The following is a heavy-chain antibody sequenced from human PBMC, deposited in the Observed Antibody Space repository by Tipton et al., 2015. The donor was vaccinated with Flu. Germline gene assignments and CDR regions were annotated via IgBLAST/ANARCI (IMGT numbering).Heavy chain of an antibody. Sequence: SLRLSCAASGFTFSSYAMSWVRQAPGKGLEWVSSISDSGGSTYYVDSVQGRFTISRDNFKNTLYLQMNSLRAEDTAIYYCAKRPSYCGGDCFWFYFDYWGRGTLVPVSS. D-gene: IGHD2-21*02. CDR1: GFTFSSYA. V-gene: IGHV3-23*01. CDR2: ISDSGGST. J-gene: IGHJ4*02. CDR3: AKRPSYCGGDCFWFYFDY.